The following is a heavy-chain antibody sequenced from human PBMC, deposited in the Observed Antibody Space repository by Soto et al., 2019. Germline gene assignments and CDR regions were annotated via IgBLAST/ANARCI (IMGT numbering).Heavy chain of an antibody. CDR3: AKDPIAVAGPGAFDI. V-gene: IGHV3-9*01. CDR2: ISWNSGSI. Sequence: SLRLSCAASGFTFDDYAVHWVRQAPGKGLEWVSGISWNSGSIGYADSVKGRFTISRDNAKNSLYLQMNSLRAEDTALYYCAKDPIAVAGPGAFDIWGQGTMVTVSS. J-gene: IGHJ3*02. D-gene: IGHD6-19*01. CDR1: GFTFDDYA.